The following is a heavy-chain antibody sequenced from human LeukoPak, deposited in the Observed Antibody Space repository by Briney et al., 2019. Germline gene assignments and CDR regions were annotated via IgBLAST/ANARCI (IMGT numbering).Heavy chain of an antibody. J-gene: IGHJ4*02. V-gene: IGHV3-33*01. D-gene: IGHD3-10*01. CDR1: GFTFSSYG. Sequence: GGSLRLSCAASGFTFSSYGMHWVRQAPGKGLEWVAVIWYDGSNKYYADSVKGRSTISRDNSKNTLYLQMNSLRAEDTAVYYCARGRPITMVRGALDYWGQGTLVTVSS. CDR3: ARGRPITMVRGALDY. CDR2: IWYDGSNK.